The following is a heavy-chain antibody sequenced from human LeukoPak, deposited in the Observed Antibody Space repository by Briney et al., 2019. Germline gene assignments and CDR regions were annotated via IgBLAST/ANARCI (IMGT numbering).Heavy chain of an antibody. Sequence: SETLSLTCAVYGGSFSGYYWSWIRQPPGKGLEWIGEINHSGSTNYNPSLKSRVTISVDTSKDQFSLKLSSVTAADTAVYYCARLTGYRIESTFDIWGQGTMVTVSS. D-gene: IGHD3-9*01. CDR3: ARLTGYRIESTFDI. CDR2: INHSGST. V-gene: IGHV4-34*01. CDR1: GGSFSGYY. J-gene: IGHJ3*02.